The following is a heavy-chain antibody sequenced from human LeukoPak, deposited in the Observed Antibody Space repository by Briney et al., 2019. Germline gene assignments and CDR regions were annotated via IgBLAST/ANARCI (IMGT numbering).Heavy chain of an antibody. CDR2: IYNSGST. CDR3: ARKDGDG. V-gene: IGHV4-4*08. D-gene: IGHD5-24*01. Sequence: SETLSLTCTVSGGSISSYYWSWIRQPPGEGLEWIGHIYNSGSTNYNPSLRGRVTISLDTSKNQVSLKLSSVTAADTAMYYCARKDGDGWGQGTLVTVSS. CDR1: GGSISSYY. J-gene: IGHJ4*02.